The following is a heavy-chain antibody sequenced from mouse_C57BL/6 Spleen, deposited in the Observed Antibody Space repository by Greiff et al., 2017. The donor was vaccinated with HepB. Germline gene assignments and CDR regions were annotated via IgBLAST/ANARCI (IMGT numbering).Heavy chain of an antibody. Sequence: EVKLMESGGGLVKPGGSLKLSCAASGFTFSDYGMHWVRQAPEKGLEWVAYISSGSSTIYYADTVKGRFTISRDNAKNTLFLQMTSLRSEDTAMYYCARNRYYYGSGYFDVWGTGTTVTVSS. J-gene: IGHJ1*03. CDR1: GFTFSDYG. CDR3: ARNRYYYGSGYFDV. V-gene: IGHV5-17*01. CDR2: ISSGSSTI. D-gene: IGHD1-1*01.